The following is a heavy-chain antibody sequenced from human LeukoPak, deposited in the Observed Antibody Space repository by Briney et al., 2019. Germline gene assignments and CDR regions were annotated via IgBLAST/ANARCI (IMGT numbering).Heavy chain of an antibody. J-gene: IGHJ4*02. Sequence: PSETLSLTCAVYGGSFSGYYWSWIRQPPGKGLEWIGEINHSGSTNYNPSLKSRVTISVDTSKNQFSLKLSSVTAADTAVYYCARRMARGVTTKTYYFDYWGQGTLVTVSS. CDR3: ARRMARGVTTKTYYFDY. D-gene: IGHD3-10*01. CDR2: INHSGST. V-gene: IGHV4-34*01. CDR1: GGSFSGYY.